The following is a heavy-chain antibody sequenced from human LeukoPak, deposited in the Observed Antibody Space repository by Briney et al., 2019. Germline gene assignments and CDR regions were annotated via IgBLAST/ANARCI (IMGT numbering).Heavy chain of an antibody. CDR3: ARDPALYSYGLSAQGY. D-gene: IGHD5-18*01. V-gene: IGHV3-21*01. J-gene: IGHJ4*02. CDR1: GFTFSSYS. CDR2: ISSSSSYI. Sequence: VGSLRLSCAASGFTFSSYSMNWVRQAPGKGLEWVSSISSSSSYIYYADSVKGRFTISRDNAKNSLYLQMNSLRAEDTAVYYCARDPALYSYGLSAQGYWGQGTLVTVSS.